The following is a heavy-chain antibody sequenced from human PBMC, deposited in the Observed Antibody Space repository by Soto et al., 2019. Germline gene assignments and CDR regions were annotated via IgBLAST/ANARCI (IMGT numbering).Heavy chain of an antibody. CDR3: AAEEQLVLRPNWFDP. J-gene: IGHJ5*02. CDR1: GYTFTSYY. D-gene: IGHD6-13*01. CDR2: INHSGGST. Sequence: GASVKVSCKASGYTFTSYYMHWVRQAPGQGLEWMGIINHSGGSTSYAQKFQGRVTMTRDTSTSTVYMELSSLRSEDTAVYYCAAEEQLVLRPNWFDPWGQGTLVTVSS. V-gene: IGHV1-46*01.